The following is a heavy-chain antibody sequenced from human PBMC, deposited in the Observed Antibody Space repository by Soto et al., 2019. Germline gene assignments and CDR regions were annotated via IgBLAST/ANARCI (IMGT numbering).Heavy chain of an antibody. Sequence: EVQLVESGGGLVKPGGSLRLSCAASGFSFSSYSMNWVRQAPGKGLEWVSSISSSASHINYADSVKGRFTISRDNAKKSLYLQMNSLRAEDTAVYYCARGYTRYCSGGTCYSFDPWGQGTLVTVSS. V-gene: IGHV3-21*01. CDR2: ISSSASHI. D-gene: IGHD2-15*01. CDR1: GFSFSSYS. J-gene: IGHJ5*02. CDR3: ARGYTRYCSGGTCYSFDP.